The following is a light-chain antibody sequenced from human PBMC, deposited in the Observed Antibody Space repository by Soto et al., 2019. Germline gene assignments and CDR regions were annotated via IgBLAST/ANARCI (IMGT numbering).Light chain of an antibody. CDR3: SSYARDDKAI. V-gene: IGLV2-8*01. J-gene: IGLJ2*01. CDR1: SNDIGGFDY. Sequence: QSVLTQPPSASGSPGQSVTISCTGTSNDIGGFDYVSWYQQYPGHAPKLLIFDVFKRPPGIPDRFSGSKSGDTASLTVSGLRFDDEAVYYCSSYARDDKAIFGGGTKVTVL. CDR2: DVF.